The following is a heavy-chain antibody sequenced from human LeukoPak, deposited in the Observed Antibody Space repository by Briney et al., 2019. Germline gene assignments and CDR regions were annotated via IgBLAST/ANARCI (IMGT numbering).Heavy chain of an antibody. CDR2: IYPGDSDT. CDR3: ARHSSPGHFTCLDS. D-gene: IGHD6-13*01. V-gene: IGHV5-51*01. CDR1: GYDFSSYW. J-gene: IGHJ5*01. Sequence: GASLKISCKGPGYDFSSYWIVWVRQMPGKGLGGMGNIYPGDSDTSYNPSFQGQFTFSADKSTTTASLQWSSIKASDIATYYCARHSSPGHFTCLDSWGQGTLVTVSS.